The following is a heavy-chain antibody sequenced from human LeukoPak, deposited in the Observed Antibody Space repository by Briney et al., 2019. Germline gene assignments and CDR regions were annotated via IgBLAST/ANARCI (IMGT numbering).Heavy chain of an antibody. J-gene: IGHJ5*02. Sequence: GGSLRLSCSASGFTFSTYAMHWVRQAPGKGLEYVSAISSNGGSTYYADSVKGRFTISRDNSKNTLYLQMSSVRAEDTAVYYCVKWGSFDFWNGPGNWFDPWGQGTQVTVSS. D-gene: IGHD3-3*01. V-gene: IGHV3-64D*09. CDR1: GFTFSTYA. CDR3: VKWGSFDFWNGPGNWFDP. CDR2: ISSNGGST.